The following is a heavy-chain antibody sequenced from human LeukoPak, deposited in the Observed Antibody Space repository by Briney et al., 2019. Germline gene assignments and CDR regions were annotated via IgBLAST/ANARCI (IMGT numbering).Heavy chain of an antibody. V-gene: IGHV4-61*02. CDR3: ARGSPRFLEWPNYGGEDY. J-gene: IGHJ4*02. D-gene: IGHD3-3*01. CDR1: GGSISSGSYY. CDR2: IYTSGST. Sequence: PSQTLSLTCTVSGGSISSGSYYWSWIRQPAGKGLEWIGRIYTSGSTNHNPSLKSRVTISVDTSKNQFSLKLSSVTAADTAVYYCARGSPRFLEWPNYGGEDYWGQGALVTVSS.